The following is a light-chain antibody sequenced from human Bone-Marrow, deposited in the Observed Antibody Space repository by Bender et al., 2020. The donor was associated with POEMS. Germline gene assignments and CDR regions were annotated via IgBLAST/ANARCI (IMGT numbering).Light chain of an antibody. Sequence: SYVLTQPPSVSVAPGQTDRITCGGENIGRKSVHWYQQGPGQAPVFVVYDDSDRPSGIPERFSGSNSGNTDTLNISRVEAGDEADYYCQVWDTRSDHVVFGGGTKLTVL. CDR2: DDS. CDR3: QVWDTRSDHVV. V-gene: IGLV3-21*02. J-gene: IGLJ2*01. CDR1: NIGRKS.